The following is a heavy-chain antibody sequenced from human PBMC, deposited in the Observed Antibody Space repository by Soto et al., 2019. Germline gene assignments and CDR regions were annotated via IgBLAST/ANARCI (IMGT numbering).Heavy chain of an antibody. D-gene: IGHD6-13*01. CDR3: ARHHEFSSSLYYNWFDP. V-gene: IGHV4-39*01. J-gene: IGHJ5*02. CDR2: IYYSGST. CDR1: GGSLSSSSYY. Sequence: QLQLQESGPGLVKPSETLSLTCTVSGGSLSSSSYYWGWIRQPPGKGLEWIGSIYYSGSTYYNPSLKSRGTISVDTSKKQFSLKLSSVTAADTAVYYCARHHEFSSSLYYNWFDPWGQGTLVTVSS.